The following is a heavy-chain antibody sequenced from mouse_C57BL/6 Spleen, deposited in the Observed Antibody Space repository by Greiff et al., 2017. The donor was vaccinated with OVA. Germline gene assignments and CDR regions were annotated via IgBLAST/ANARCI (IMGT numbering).Heavy chain of an antibody. CDR1: GYTFTEYT. Sequence: QVQLQQSGAELVKPGASVKLSCKASGYTFTEYTIHWVKQRSGQGLEWIGWFYPGSGSIKYNEKFKDKATLTADKSSSTVSMELSRLTSEDSAVYFCARHDDRDYYSNYGRRYDYYAMDYWGQGTSVTVSS. V-gene: IGHV1-62-2*01. CDR2: FYPGSGSI. D-gene: IGHD2-5*01. J-gene: IGHJ4*01. CDR3: ARHDDRDYYSNYGRRYDYYAMDY.